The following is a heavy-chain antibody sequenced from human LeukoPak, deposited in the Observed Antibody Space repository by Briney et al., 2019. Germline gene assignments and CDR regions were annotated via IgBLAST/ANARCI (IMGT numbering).Heavy chain of an antibody. CDR3: ARHGTYYDILTGYYESYYFDY. CDR2: IDYSGST. CDR1: GGSISGYY. J-gene: IGHJ4*02. V-gene: IGHV4-59*08. D-gene: IGHD3-9*01. Sequence: SETLSLTCTVSGGSISGYYRSWIRQPPGKGLEWIGYIDYSGSTNYNPSLKSRVTISVDTSKNQFSLKLSSVTAADTAVYYCARHGTYYDILTGYYESYYFDYWGQGTLVTVSS.